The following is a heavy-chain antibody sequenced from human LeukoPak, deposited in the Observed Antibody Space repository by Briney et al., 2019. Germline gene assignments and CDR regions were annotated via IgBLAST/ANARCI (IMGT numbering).Heavy chain of an antibody. CDR3: AREQHYQLLLYYFYY. J-gene: IGHJ4*02. CDR2: IKQDGSEK. CDR1: GVTLSSDV. Sequence: GGSLRLSCAVSGVTLSSDVRSWGGQAPGKGLEWVANIKQDGSEKYYVDSVKGRFTISRANAKTSLYLQLNPLRAEDTAVYYCAREQHYQLLLYYFYYWGQGTLVTVSS. D-gene: IGHD2-2*01. V-gene: IGHV3-7*01.